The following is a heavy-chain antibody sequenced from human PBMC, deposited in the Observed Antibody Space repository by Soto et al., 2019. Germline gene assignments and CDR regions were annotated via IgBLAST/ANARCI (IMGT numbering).Heavy chain of an antibody. Sequence: ASVKVSCKASGYTFTSYGISWVRQAPGQGLEWMGWISAYNGNTNYAQKLQGRVTMTTDTSTSTAYMELRSLRSEDTAVYYCAREPYYYDSSGYYKDAFDIWGQGTMVTVSS. CDR3: AREPYYYDSSGYYKDAFDI. CDR1: GYTFTSYG. J-gene: IGHJ3*02. CDR2: ISAYNGNT. D-gene: IGHD3-22*01. V-gene: IGHV1-18*01.